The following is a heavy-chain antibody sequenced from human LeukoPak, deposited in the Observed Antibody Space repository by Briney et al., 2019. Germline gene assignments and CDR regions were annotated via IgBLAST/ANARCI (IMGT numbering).Heavy chain of an antibody. V-gene: IGHV3-23*01. D-gene: IGHD3-10*01. Sequence: GGSLRLSCAASGFTFSCHALSWLRQAPGKGLEWVATISSSGGSTYYADSVRGRFTISRDNSKNTLNVQMSSLRADDTAVYYCAKGYYYGSGSYSTFDYWGQGTLVTVSS. CDR2: ISSSGGST. J-gene: IGHJ4*02. CDR1: GFTFSCHA. CDR3: AKGYYYGSGSYSTFDY.